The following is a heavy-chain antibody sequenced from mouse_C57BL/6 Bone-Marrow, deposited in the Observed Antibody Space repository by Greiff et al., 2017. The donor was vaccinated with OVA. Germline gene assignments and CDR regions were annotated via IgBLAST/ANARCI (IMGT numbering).Heavy chain of an antibody. J-gene: IGHJ2*01. CDR1: GYTFTSYG. D-gene: IGHD1-1*01. CDR2: IYPRSGNT. Sequence: QVQLQQSGAELARPGASVKLSCKASGYTFTSYGISWVKQRTGQGLEWIGEIYPRSGNTYYNEKFKGKATLTADKSSSTAYMELRSLTSEDSAVYFCARPYGSGDYWGQGTTLTVSS. V-gene: IGHV1-81*01. CDR3: ARPYGSGDY.